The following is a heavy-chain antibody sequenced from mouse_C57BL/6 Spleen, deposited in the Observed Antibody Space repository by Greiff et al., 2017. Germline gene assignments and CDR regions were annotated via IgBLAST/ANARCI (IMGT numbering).Heavy chain of an antibody. CDR1: GFTFSDYG. CDR2: ISSGSSTI. CDR3: AKAFEYARDY. J-gene: IGHJ4*01. Sequence: EVKLVESGGGLVKPGGSLTLSCAASGFTFSDYGMHWVRQAPEKGLEWVAYISSGSSTIYYADTVKGRFTISRDNAKNTLFLQMTRLRSEDTAMYYCAKAFEYARDYWGQGTSVTVSS. V-gene: IGHV5-17*01.